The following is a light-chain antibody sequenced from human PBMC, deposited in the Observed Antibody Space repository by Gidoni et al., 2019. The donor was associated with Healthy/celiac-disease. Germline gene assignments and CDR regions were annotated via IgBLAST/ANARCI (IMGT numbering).Light chain of an antibody. CDR1: QSISSY. Sequence: DIQMTQSPSSLSASVGDRVTITCRASQSISSYLNWYQQKPGKDPKLLIYAASSLQSGAPSRFSGIGSGTDFTLTISSLQPEDFATYYCQQSYSTMCSFGQGTKLEIK. V-gene: IGKV1-39*01. CDR3: QQSYSTMCS. J-gene: IGKJ2*04. CDR2: AAS.